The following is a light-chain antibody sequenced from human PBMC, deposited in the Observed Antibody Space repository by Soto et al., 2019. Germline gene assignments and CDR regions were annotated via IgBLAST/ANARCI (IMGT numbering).Light chain of an antibody. Sequence: IQVTQSPSSLSASVGDRVTISCRASQSIRNYVSWYQQKPGTAPKLLIRAASTLQSGVPSRFSGSGSGTDFTLTISSLQIEDFATYFCQQTDSTPQTFGQGTNVEI. CDR2: AAS. V-gene: IGKV1-39*01. CDR3: QQTDSTPQT. CDR1: QSIRNY. J-gene: IGKJ1*01.